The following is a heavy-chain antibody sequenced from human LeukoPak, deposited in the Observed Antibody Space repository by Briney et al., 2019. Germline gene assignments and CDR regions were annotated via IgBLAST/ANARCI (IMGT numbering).Heavy chain of an antibody. Sequence: GGSLRLSCAASGFTFSSYAMHWVRQAPGKGLEWVAVISYDGSNKYYADSVKGRSTISRDNSKNTLYLQMNSLRAEDTAVYYCASGVTFGHYYFDYWGQGTLVTVSS. V-gene: IGHV3-30-3*01. CDR3: ASGVTFGHYYFDY. J-gene: IGHJ4*02. CDR2: ISYDGSNK. D-gene: IGHD2-21*02. CDR1: GFTFSSYA.